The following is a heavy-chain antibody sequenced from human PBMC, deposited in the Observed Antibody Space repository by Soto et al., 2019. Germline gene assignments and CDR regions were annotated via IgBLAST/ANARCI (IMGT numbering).Heavy chain of an antibody. CDR3: AKTIVAASGYYFDH. CDR1: GFSFGDSY. Sequence: QVHLVESGGGLVQPGGSLRLACAASGFSFGDSYMSWVRQAPGKGLEWLSYISGGSSYTNYADSVKGRFTISRDNAKRSLYLEMNSLRADDTAVYYCAKTIVAASGYYFDHWGQGNVVTVSS. V-gene: IGHV3-11*06. J-gene: IGHJ4*02. CDR2: ISGGSSYT. D-gene: IGHD2-21*01.